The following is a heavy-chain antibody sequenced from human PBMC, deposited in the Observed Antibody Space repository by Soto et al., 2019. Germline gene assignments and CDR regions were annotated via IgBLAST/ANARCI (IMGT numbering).Heavy chain of an antibody. CDR1: GGSISSGDYY. CDR3: ARSLGYCSSTSCYIYGDAFDI. V-gene: IGHV4-30-4*01. J-gene: IGHJ3*02. Sequence: QVQLQESGPGLVKPSQTLSLTCTVSGGSISSGDYYWSWIRQPPGKGLEWIGYIYYSGSTYYIPSLKSRVTISVDTSKNQFSLKLSSVTAADTAVYYCARSLGYCSSTSCYIYGDAFDIWGQGTMVTVSS. CDR2: IYYSGST. D-gene: IGHD2-2*02.